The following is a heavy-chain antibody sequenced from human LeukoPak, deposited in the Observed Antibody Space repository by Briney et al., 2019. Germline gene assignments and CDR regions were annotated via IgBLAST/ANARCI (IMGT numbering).Heavy chain of an antibody. D-gene: IGHD3-3*01. Sequence: PGGSLRLSCAASGFTFSSYNMNWVRQAPGKGLEWVSSISSSSSYIYYADSVKGRFTISRDNAKNSLYLQMNSLRAEDTAVYYCARRPDWDFWSGPNWFDPWGQGTLVTVSS. CDR2: ISSSSSYI. CDR3: ARRPDWDFWSGPNWFDP. CDR1: GFTFSSYN. V-gene: IGHV3-21*01. J-gene: IGHJ5*02.